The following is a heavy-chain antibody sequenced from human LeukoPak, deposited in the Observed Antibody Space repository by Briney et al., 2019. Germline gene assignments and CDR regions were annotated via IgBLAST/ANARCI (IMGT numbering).Heavy chain of an antibody. CDR1: GFPFGNYG. CDR3: ARIGITKPPDAFDM. CDR2: ISDSGVYI. J-gene: IGHJ3*02. V-gene: IGHV3-23*01. D-gene: IGHD1-1*01. Sequence: GGSLRLSCVASGFPFGNYGMTWVRQTPGKGLEYVSSISDSGVYIFYGEPVKGRFTLSRDNSKNTLYLQMYSLRVEDTAIYYCARIGITKPPDAFDMWGQGTMVTVSS.